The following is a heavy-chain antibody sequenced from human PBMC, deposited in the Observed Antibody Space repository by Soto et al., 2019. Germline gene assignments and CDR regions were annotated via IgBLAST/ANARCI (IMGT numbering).Heavy chain of an antibody. D-gene: IGHD3-22*01. Sequence: QVQLVQSGAEVKKPGSAVKVSCKASGDTFSSYAISWVRQAPGQGLEWMGGIIPIFGTANYAQKFQGRVTITADESTSTAYMELSSLRSEDTAVYYCARDGSGSRSRASPMDVWGQGTTVTVSS. CDR3: ARDGSGSRSRASPMDV. CDR2: IIPIFGTA. CDR1: GDTFSSYA. V-gene: IGHV1-69*01. J-gene: IGHJ6*02.